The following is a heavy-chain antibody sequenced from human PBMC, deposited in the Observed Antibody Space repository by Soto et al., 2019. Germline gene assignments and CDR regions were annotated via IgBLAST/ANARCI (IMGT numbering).Heavy chain of an antibody. D-gene: IGHD4-17*01. V-gene: IGHV3-74*01. J-gene: IGHJ4*02. CDR2: MNGDGSNT. CDR3: VTSYGDPPG. CDR1: GFTFSAFW. Sequence: EVQLVESGGGLVQPGESLRLSCAASGFTFSAFWMHWDRLLPGKGLVWVSRMNGDGSNTAYADSVKGRFSISRDNAKSTLYLQMNGLRVDDTAVYFCVTSYGDPPGWGQGTLVTVSS.